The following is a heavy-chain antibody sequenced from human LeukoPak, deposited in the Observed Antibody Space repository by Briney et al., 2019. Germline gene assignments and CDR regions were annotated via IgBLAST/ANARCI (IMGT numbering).Heavy chain of an antibody. CDR3: ASPNNYYDIPRAFDY. D-gene: IGHD3-22*01. CDR1: GFTFSSYE. Sequence: PGGSLRLSCAASGFTFSSYEMNWVRQAPGKGLEWVSYISSSGSTIYYADSVKGRSTISRDNAKNSLYLQMNSLRAEDTAVYYCASPNNYYDIPRAFDYWGQGTLVTVSS. J-gene: IGHJ4*02. CDR2: ISSSGSTI. V-gene: IGHV3-48*03.